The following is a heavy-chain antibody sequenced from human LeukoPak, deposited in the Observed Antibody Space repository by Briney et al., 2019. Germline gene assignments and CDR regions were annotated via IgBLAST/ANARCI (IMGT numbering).Heavy chain of an antibody. CDR3: ARAPSEWQLVGYYYYGMDV. D-gene: IGHD6-6*01. V-gene: IGHV3-21*01. CDR1: GFTFSSYS. J-gene: IGHJ6*02. Sequence: KTGGSLRLSCEPSGFTFSSYSMNWVRRAPGKGLEGVSSISSSSSYIYYADSVKGRFTISRDNAKNSLYLQMNSLRAEDTAVYYCARAPSEWQLVGYYYYGMDVWGQGTTVTVSS. CDR2: ISSSSSYI.